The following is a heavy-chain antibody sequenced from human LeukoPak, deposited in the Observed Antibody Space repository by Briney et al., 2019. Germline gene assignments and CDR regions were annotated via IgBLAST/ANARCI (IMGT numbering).Heavy chain of an antibody. J-gene: IGHJ2*01. V-gene: IGHV5-10-1*01. D-gene: IGHD4-23*01. CDR2: IDPSDSYT. Sequence: LGESLRISCKGSRYSFTSYWINWVRQMPGKGLERMGRIDPSDSYTNYSPSFQGHVTISADKSISTAYLQWSSLKASDTAMYYCARATTVVTPRYFDLWGRGTLVTVSS. CDR3: ARATTVVTPRYFDL. CDR1: RYSFTSYW.